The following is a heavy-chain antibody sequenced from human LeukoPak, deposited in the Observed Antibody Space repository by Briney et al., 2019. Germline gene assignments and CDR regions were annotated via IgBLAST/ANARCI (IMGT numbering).Heavy chain of an antibody. J-gene: IGHJ3*02. CDR1: GGTFISYT. CDR2: IIPILGIA. Sequence: GASVKVSCKASGGTFISYTISWVRQAPGKGLEWMGRIIPILGIANYAQKFQGRVTITADKSTSTAYMELSSLRSEDTAVYYCARDRGGIGDAFDIWGQGTMVTVSS. V-gene: IGHV1-69*04. CDR3: ARDRGGIGDAFDI. D-gene: IGHD3-16*01.